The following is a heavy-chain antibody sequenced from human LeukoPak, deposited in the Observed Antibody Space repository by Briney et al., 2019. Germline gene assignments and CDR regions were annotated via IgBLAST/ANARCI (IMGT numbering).Heavy chain of an antibody. CDR3: ATSNSRFDY. CDR1: GFNFCSYV. D-gene: IGHD2/OR15-2a*01. J-gene: IGHJ4*02. V-gene: IGHV3-23*01. CDR2: ISGSGGST. Sequence: GGSLRLSCAASGFNFCSYVMSWVRQAPGKGLEWVSAISGSGGSTYYADSVKGRFTISRDNSKKTLYLQMNSLRAEDTAVYYCATSNSRFDYWGQGTLVTVSS.